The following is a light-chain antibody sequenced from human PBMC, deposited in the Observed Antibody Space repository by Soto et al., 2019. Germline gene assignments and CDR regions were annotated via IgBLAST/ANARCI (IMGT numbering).Light chain of an antibody. CDR1: QSVNRN. Sequence: EIVMTQSPATLSVSPGERATLSCRASQSVNRNLAWYQQKPGQAPRLLIYAASTRATGIPARFSGSGSETEFTLTISSLQSEDFAIYYCQQYNNWWTVGQGTKVEI. V-gene: IGKV3-15*01. CDR2: AAS. J-gene: IGKJ1*01. CDR3: QQYNNWWT.